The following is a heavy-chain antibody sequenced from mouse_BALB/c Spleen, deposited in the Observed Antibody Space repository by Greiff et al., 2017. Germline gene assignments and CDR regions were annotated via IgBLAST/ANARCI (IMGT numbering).Heavy chain of an antibody. V-gene: IGHV14-3*02. CDR2: IDPANGNT. J-gene: IGHJ3*01. CDR3: ARGIYYGNYWFAY. CDR1: GFNIKDTY. D-gene: IGHD2-1*01. Sequence: EVQLQESGAELVKPGASVKLSCTASGFNIKDTYMHWVQQRPEQGLEWIGRIDPANGNTKYDPKFQGKATITADTSSNTAYLQRSSLTSEDTAVYYCARGIYYGNYWFAYWGQGTLVTVSA.